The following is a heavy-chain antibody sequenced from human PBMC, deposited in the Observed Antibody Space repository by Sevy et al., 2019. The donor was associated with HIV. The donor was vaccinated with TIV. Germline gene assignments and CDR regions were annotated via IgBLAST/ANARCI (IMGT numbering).Heavy chain of an antibody. Sequence: GSLRLSCAASGFTFSNAWMSWVRQAPGKGLEWVGRIKSKTDGGTTDYAAPVKGRFTISRDDSKNTLYLQMNSLKTEDTAVYYCTTVRLLWFGELTPNDAFDIWGQGTMVTVSS. D-gene: IGHD3-10*01. CDR1: GFTFSNAW. CDR3: TTVRLLWFGELTPNDAFDI. J-gene: IGHJ3*02. V-gene: IGHV3-15*01. CDR2: IKSKTDGGTT.